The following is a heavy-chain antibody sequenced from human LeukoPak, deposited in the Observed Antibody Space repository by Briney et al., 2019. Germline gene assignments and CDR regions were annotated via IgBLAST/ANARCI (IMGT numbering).Heavy chain of an antibody. D-gene: IGHD1/OR15-1a*01. V-gene: IGHV4-59*01. CDR2: IYNSGNT. J-gene: IGHJ2*01. CDR3: ARGTGGWYFDL. CDR1: GDSISSYS. Sequence: PSETLSLTCTVSGDSISSYSWSWIRQPPGKGLEWIGDIYNSGNTNYNPSLKSRVTISIDTSKNQFSLKLTSVTAADTAVYYCARGTGGWYFDLWGRGTLVTVSS.